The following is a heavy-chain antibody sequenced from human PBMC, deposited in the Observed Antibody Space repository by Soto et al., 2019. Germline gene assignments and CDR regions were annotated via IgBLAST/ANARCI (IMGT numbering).Heavy chain of an antibody. CDR2: IYDTESA. CDR3: ARASSSSSAADY. J-gene: IGHJ4*02. V-gene: IGHV4-31*03. Sequence: QVQLQESGPGLVKPSQTLSLTCSVSGESISSGGYYWSWIRHLPGKGLEWIGYIYDTESAYYNPSRTSRVSISMDTSENHFAMRLTSVTAADSAVYYCARASSSSSAADYWGQGLQVTVSS. CDR1: GESISSGGYY. D-gene: IGHD6-6*01.